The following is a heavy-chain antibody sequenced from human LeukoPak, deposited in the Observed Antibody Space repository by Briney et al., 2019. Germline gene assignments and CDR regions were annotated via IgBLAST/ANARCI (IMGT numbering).Heavy chain of an antibody. D-gene: IGHD4-11*01. Sequence: GGSLRLSCAASGFIFRNYAMNWVRQAPGKGLEWVSAILSGGETTSYADSVRGRFTISRDNSKNTLYLQMNSLGAEDTAVYYCARDSPYSDYLIGGAFSIWGQGTMVTVSS. CDR1: GFIFRNYA. CDR3: ARDSPYSDYLIGGAFSI. J-gene: IGHJ3*02. V-gene: IGHV3-23*01. CDR2: ILSGGETT.